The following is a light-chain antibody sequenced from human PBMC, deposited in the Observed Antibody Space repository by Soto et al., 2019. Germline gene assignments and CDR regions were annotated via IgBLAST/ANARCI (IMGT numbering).Light chain of an antibody. CDR2: AAS. J-gene: IGKJ5*01. CDR3: QQFNSYPIT. V-gene: IGKV1-9*01. Sequence: IQLTQSPSFLFASVGDRVTITCRASQGISSNLAWYQQKPGKAPKLLIYAASTLQSGVPSRFSGSGSGTEFTLTISSLQPEDFATYYCQQFNSYPITFGQGTRLEIK. CDR1: QGISSN.